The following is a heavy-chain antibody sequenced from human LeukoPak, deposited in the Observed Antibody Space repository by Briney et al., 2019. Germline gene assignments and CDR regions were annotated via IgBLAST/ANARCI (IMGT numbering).Heavy chain of an antibody. CDR3: ARGSPFDY. Sequence: GASVKVSCKTSGYTFTRDAMNWMRQAPGQGLEWVGWINTKTGIPTYGQGFTGRFVFSLDTSVSTAYLQIISLRAEDTAVYYCARGSPFDYWGQGTLVTVSS. J-gene: IGHJ4*02. V-gene: IGHV7-4-1*02. CDR2: INTKTGIP. CDR1: GYTFTRDA.